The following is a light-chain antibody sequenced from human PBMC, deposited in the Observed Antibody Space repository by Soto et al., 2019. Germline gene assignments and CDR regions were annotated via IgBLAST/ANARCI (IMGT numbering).Light chain of an antibody. CDR3: GTWDSSLTIGVI. V-gene: IGLV1-51*01. J-gene: IGLJ2*01. CDR2: DNQ. Sequence: QSVLTQPPSVSAAPGQKVSISCSGSSSNVGKNFVSWYQHVPGKAPKLLIYDNQKRPSGIPDRFSASKSGTLATLDIPGLQTGDEADYYCGTWDSSLTIGVIFGGGTKLTVL. CDR1: SSNVGKNF.